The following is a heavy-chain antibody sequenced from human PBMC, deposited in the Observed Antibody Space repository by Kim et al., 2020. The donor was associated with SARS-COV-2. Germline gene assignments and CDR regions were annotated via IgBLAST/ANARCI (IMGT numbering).Heavy chain of an antibody. D-gene: IGHD2-21*01. CDR1: GFTFSSYS. CDR3: ARCIVVVRAKTYYGMDV. J-gene: IGHJ6*02. V-gene: IGHV3-21*01. CDR2: ISSSSSYI. Sequence: GGSLRLSCAASGFTFSSYSMNWVRQAPGKGLEWVSSISSSSSYIYYADSVKGRFTISRDNAKNSLYLQMNSLRAEDTAVYYCARCIVVVRAKTYYGMDVWGQGTTVTVSS.